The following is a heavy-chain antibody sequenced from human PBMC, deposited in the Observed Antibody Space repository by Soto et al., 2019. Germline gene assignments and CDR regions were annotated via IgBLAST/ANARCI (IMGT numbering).Heavy chain of an antibody. CDR3: TKKGGFPFPFDP. V-gene: IGHV1-2*02. CDR2: ISPRSGGT. J-gene: IGHJ5*02. D-gene: IGHD3-10*01. Sequence: ASVKVSCKASGYSFINYYIHWVRQAPGQGLEWMGWISPRSGGTNYAQKFRGRVTITSDTSINTAYMELTSLSSDDTAVYYCTKKGGFPFPFDPWGQGTPVTVSS. CDR1: GYSFINYY.